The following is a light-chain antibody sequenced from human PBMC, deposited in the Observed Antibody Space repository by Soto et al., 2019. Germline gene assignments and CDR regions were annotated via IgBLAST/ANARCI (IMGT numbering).Light chain of an antibody. Sequence: QSVLPQPPSVAGAPGQRGTISCTGSSSNIAAGYDVHWYQQLPGTAPKLLIYGNSHRPSEVPDRFSGSKSGTSASLAITGLQAEDEADYFCQSYDSRLSGLVVFGGRTKLTVL. CDR3: QSYDSRLSGLVV. CDR1: SSNIAAGYD. CDR2: GNS. J-gene: IGLJ2*01. V-gene: IGLV1-40*01.